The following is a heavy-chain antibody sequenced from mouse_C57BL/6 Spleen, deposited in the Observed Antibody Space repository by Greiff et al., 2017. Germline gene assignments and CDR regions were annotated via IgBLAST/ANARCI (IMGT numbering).Heavy chain of an antibody. CDR2: IDPSDSYT. CDR3: ARRGGNYAMDY. J-gene: IGHJ4*01. V-gene: IGHV1-69*01. CDR1: GYTFTSYW. Sequence: QVQLQQPGAELVMPGASVKLSCKASGYTFTSYWMHWVKQRPGQGLEWIGEIDPSDSYTNYNQKFKGKSTLTVDKSSSTAYMQLSSLTSADSAVYYCARRGGNYAMDYWGQGTSVTVSS.